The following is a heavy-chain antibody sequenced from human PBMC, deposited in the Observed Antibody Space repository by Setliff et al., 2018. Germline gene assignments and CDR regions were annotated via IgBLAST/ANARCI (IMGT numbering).Heavy chain of an antibody. CDR1: GFDFTKAW. J-gene: IGHJ4*02. V-gene: IGHV3-15*01. Sequence: GSLRLSCTMSGFDFTKAWVSWVRQAPGKGLEWVGRAKSEIDGGTINYGTPVKDRFVISRDDSRNTGYLQMNSLQPEDTAVYYCTTQPTPDYDILTGYYVSLGSYYFDYWGQGTLVTVSS. CDR2: AKSEIDGGTI. D-gene: IGHD3-9*01. CDR3: TTQPTPDYDILTGYYVSLGSYYFDY.